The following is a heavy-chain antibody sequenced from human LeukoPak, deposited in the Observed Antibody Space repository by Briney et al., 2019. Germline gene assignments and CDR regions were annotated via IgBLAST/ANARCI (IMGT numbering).Heavy chain of an antibody. CDR1: GGSINSSNW. CDR2: IYHSGST. CDR3: ARDRGGYTYSHDY. J-gene: IGHJ4*02. D-gene: IGHD5-18*01. V-gene: IGHV4-4*02. Sequence: PSETLSLTRAVSGGSINSSNWWSWVRQPPGKGLEWIGEIYHSGSTNYNPSLKSRVTISVDKSKNQFSLKLNFVTAAVTAVYYCARDRGGYTYSHDYWGQGTLVTVSS.